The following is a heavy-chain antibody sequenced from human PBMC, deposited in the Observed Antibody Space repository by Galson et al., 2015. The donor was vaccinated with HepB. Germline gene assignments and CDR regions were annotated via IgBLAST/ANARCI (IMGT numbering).Heavy chain of an antibody. J-gene: IGHJ4*02. Sequence: SLRLSCAASGFTFSSYAMHWVRQAPGKGLEWVAVISYDGSNKYYADSVKGRFTISRDNSKNTLYLQMNSLRAEDTAVYYCASITHSGSYAYWGQGTLVTVSS. CDR3: ASITHSGSYAY. D-gene: IGHD1-26*01. CDR2: ISYDGSNK. CDR1: GFTFSSYA. V-gene: IGHV3-30-3*01.